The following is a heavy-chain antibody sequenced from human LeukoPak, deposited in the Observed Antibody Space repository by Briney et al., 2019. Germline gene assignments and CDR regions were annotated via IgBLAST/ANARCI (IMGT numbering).Heavy chain of an antibody. D-gene: IGHD6-13*01. CDR2: IKQDGSEK. J-gene: IGHJ4*02. CDR3: ARGGPIAAAGKAFDY. V-gene: IGHV3-7*01. Sequence: TGGSLRLSCAASGFNFSSYWMSWVRQAPGKGLEWVANIKQDGSEKYYVDSVEGRFTISRDNAKNSLYLQMNSLRAEDTAVYYCARGGPIAAAGKAFDYWGQGTLVTVSS. CDR1: GFNFSSYW.